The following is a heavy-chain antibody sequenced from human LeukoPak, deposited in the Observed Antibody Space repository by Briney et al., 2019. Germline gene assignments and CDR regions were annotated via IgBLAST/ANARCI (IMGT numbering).Heavy chain of an antibody. CDR1: GGSISSSSYY. D-gene: IGHD6-13*01. Sequence: SETLSLTCTVSGGSISSSSYYWGWIRQPPGKGLEWIGSIYYSGSTYYNPSLKSRVTISVDTSKNQFSLKLSSVTAADTAVYYCARESSPFDYWGQGTLVTVSS. CDR2: IYYSGST. V-gene: IGHV4-39*07. J-gene: IGHJ4*02. CDR3: ARESSPFDY.